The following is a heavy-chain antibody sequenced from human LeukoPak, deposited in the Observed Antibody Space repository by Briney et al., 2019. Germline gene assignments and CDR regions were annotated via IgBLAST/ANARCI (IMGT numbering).Heavy chain of an antibody. CDR3: ARVPSGGYCSGGNCPRPFAEIDY. V-gene: IGHV4-4*02. J-gene: IGHJ4*02. CDR2: IYHSGST. CDR1: GGSISSSNW. D-gene: IGHD2-15*01. Sequence: SGTLSLTCAVSGGSISSSNWWSWVRQPPGKGLEWIGEIYHSGSTNYNPSLKSRVTISVDKSKNQFSLKLSSVTAADTAVYYCARVPSGGYCSGGNCPRPFAEIDYWGQGTLVTVSS.